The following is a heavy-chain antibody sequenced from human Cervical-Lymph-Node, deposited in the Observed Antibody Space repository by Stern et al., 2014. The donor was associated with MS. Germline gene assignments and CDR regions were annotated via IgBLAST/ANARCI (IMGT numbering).Heavy chain of an antibody. J-gene: IGHJ4*02. CDR2: IIPIFGTA. D-gene: IGHD3-16*01. CDR3: ARAAMITFGGVSTSEDY. CDR1: GGTFSSYA. Sequence: VQLVESGAEVKKPGSSVKVSCKASGGTFSSYAISWVRQAPGQGLERLGGIIPIFGTANYAQKFQGRVTITADESTSTAYMELSSLRSEDTAVYYCARAAMITFGGVSTSEDYWGQGTLVTVSS. V-gene: IGHV1-69*01.